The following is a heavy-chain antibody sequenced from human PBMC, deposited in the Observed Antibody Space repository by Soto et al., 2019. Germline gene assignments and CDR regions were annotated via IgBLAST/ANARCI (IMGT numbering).Heavy chain of an antibody. V-gene: IGHV3-30*18. J-gene: IGHJ4*02. CDR2: ILHNGSLT. CDR3: VKDGDSGFRWPPFYF. CDR1: GFTFSSHG. Sequence: PGGSLRLSCAASGFTFSSHGIHWVRQAPGKGLDWLALILHNGSLTFYGDSVKGRFTISRDNSKNTLNMQMRSLRVEDTALYYCVKDGDSGFRWPPFYFWGQGALLTVHS. D-gene: IGHD5-12*01.